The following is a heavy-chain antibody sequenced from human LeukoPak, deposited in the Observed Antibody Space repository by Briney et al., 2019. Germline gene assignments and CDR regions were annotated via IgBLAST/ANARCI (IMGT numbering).Heavy chain of an antibody. J-gene: IGHJ4*02. CDR3: AKGSRDSSSYCFDY. V-gene: IGHV3-23*01. CDR1: GFTFSSYA. CDR2: ISGSGDST. D-gene: IGHD3-22*01. Sequence: GGSLRLSCAASGFTFSSYAMSWVRQAPGKGLEWVSGISGSGDSTYYADSVKGRFTISSDKSKNTLYLQMNSLRAEDTAVYYCAKGSRDSSSYCFDYWGQGTLVTVSS.